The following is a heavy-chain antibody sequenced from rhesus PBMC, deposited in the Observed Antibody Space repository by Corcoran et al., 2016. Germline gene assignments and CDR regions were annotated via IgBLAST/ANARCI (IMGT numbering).Heavy chain of an antibody. D-gene: IGHD2-2*01. CDR1: GGSISGYYY. Sequence: QVQLQQWGEGLVKPSETLSLTCAVYGGSISGYYYWSWIRQPPGKGLEWVGYIYGNNASTNYNPSLKNRVTISNDTSKNQFSLKLSSVTAADTAVYYCASSLGYCTSTTCYAGYFDYWGQGVLVTVSS. CDR3: ASSLGYCTSTTCYAGYFDY. J-gene: IGHJ4*01. V-gene: IGHV4-73*01. CDR2: IYGNNAST.